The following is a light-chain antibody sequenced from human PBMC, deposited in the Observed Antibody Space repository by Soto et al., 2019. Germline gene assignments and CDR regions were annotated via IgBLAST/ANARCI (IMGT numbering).Light chain of an antibody. Sequence: EIVLTQSPGTLSLSPGEGATLSCRASQSLSSSYLAWYQQKPGQAPRLLIYGASSRATGIPDRFSGSGSGTDFTLTISRLEPEDFAVYYCQQYGSSPSTFGQGTKVEIK. CDR1: QSLSSSY. CDR2: GAS. V-gene: IGKV3-20*01. CDR3: QQYGSSPST. J-gene: IGKJ1*01.